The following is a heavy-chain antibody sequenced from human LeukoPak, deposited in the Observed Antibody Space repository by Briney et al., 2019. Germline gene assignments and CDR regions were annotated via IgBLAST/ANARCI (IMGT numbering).Heavy chain of an antibody. CDR3: ARGLGYCSGGSCHDY. Sequence: PGGSLRLSCAASGFTFSRYSMNWVRQAPGKGLEWVSYISSSSFYTYYADSVKGRFTISRDNAKNSLYLQMNSLRAEDTAVYYCARGLGYCSGGSCHDYWGQGTLVTVSS. CDR2: ISSSSFYT. CDR1: GFTFSRYS. J-gene: IGHJ4*02. D-gene: IGHD2-15*01. V-gene: IGHV3-21*05.